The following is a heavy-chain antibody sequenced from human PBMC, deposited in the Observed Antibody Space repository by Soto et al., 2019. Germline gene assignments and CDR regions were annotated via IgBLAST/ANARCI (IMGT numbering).Heavy chain of an antibody. J-gene: IGHJ4*02. CDR1: GFSFSGFA. D-gene: IGHD3-9*01. CDR3: ARGFIRRILTGYYTQGIRGAASYYFDY. CDR2: TSSVGSSE. V-gene: IGHV3-30*03. Sequence: PGGSLRLSCEASGFSFSGFAMQWVRQAPGKGLEWVAVTSSVGSSEKYADSVKSRVTISVDTSKNQFSLKLSSVTAADTAVYYCARGFIRRILTGYYTQGIRGAASYYFDYWGQGTLVTVSS.